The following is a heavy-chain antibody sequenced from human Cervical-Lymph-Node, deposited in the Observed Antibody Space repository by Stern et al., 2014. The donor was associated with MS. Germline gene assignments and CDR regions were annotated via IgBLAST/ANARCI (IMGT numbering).Heavy chain of an antibody. CDR2: IYYSGST. J-gene: IGHJ4*02. CDR1: GCSVSSGSYY. CDR3: ARDRLDSSHPLDY. Sequence: QLQLQESGPGLVKPSETLSLTCTVSGCSVSSGSYYWSWLRQPPGKGLEWIGYIYYSGSTHYQTSLTSRVTISVDTSKNQFSLKLSSVTAADTAVYYCARDRLDSSHPLDYWGQGTLVTVSS. V-gene: IGHV4-61*01. D-gene: IGHD3-22*01.